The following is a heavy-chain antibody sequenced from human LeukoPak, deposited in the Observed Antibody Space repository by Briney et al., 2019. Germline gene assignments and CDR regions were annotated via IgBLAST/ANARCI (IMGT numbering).Heavy chain of an antibody. V-gene: IGHV6-1*01. CDR3: ARQGFRRFDP. CDR1: GDSVSSIRAA. J-gene: IGHJ5*02. CDR2: TYYTSKWYN. D-gene: IGHD3-3*01. Sequence: SQTLSLTFAISGDSVSSIRAAWNWFRQSPSRGLEWLGRTYYTSKWYNDYAVSVKSRITVNPDTSKNQFSLHLNSVTPEDTAVYYCARQGFRRFDPWGQGTLVTVSS.